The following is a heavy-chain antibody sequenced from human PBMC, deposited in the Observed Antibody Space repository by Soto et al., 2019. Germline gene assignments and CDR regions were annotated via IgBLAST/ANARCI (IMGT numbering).Heavy chain of an antibody. CDR2: ISYDGSNK. CDR3: ARDEEYYDSSGYYTAFDI. V-gene: IGHV3-30-3*01. D-gene: IGHD3-22*01. CDR1: GYTFTTYY. Sequence: SCKASGYTFTTYYMHWVRQAPGKGLEWVAVISYDGSNKHYADSVKGRFTISRDNSKNTLYLQMNSLRAEDTAVYYCARDEEYYDSSGYYTAFDIWGQGTMVTVSS. J-gene: IGHJ3*02.